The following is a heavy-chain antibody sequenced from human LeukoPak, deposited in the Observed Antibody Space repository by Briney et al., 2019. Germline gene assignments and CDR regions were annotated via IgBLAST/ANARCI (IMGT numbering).Heavy chain of an antibody. D-gene: IGHD2-15*01. V-gene: IGHV4-59*08. CDR1: GGSISSYY. CDR2: IYYSGST. Sequence: SETLSLTCTVSGGSISSYYWSWIRQPPGKGLEWIGYIYYSGSTNYNPSLKSRVTISVDTSKNQFSLKLSSVTAADTAVYYCARQVVVGRFETFDPWGQGTLVTVSS. J-gene: IGHJ5*02. CDR3: ARQVVVGRFETFDP.